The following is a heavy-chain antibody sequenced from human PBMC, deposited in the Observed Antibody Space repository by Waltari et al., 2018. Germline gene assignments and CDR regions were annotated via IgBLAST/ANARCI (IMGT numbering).Heavy chain of an antibody. CDR2: INHSGST. CDR1: GGSFSGYY. Sequence: QVQLQQWGEGLLKPSETLSLTCAVYGGSFSGYYWSWIRQPPGKGLEWIGEINHSGSTNYNPSLKSRVTISVDTSKNQFSLKLSSVTAADTAVYYCARAGSSWYGYYFDYWGQGTLVTVSS. J-gene: IGHJ4*02. V-gene: IGHV4-34*01. D-gene: IGHD6-13*01. CDR3: ARAGSSWYGYYFDY.